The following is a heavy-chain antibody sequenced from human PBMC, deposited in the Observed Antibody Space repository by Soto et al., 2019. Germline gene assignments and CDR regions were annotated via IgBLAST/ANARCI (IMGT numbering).Heavy chain of an antibody. CDR1: GGSISSYY. CDR2: IYYSGST. Sequence: PSETLSLTCTVSGGSISSYYWSWIRQPPGKGLEWIGYIYYSGSTNYNPSLKSRVTISVDTSKNQFSLKLSSVTAADTAVYYCARANRYSGSYFATGGIFDYWGQGTLVTVSS. CDR3: ARANRYSGSYFATGGIFDY. D-gene: IGHD1-26*01. V-gene: IGHV4-59*01. J-gene: IGHJ4*02.